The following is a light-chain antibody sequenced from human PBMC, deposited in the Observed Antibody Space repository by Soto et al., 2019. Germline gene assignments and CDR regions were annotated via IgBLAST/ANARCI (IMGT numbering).Light chain of an antibody. CDR2: DVS. V-gene: IGKV1-5*01. J-gene: IGKJ5*01. Sequence: DIQMTQSPSTLSASVGDRVTITCRASQSINAWLAWYQQKPGKAPKLLIYDVSTLDSGVPSRFSGSASGTEFTLTITSPQPEDFATYYCQQLNSFPITFGQGTRLEIK. CDR3: QQLNSFPIT. CDR1: QSINAW.